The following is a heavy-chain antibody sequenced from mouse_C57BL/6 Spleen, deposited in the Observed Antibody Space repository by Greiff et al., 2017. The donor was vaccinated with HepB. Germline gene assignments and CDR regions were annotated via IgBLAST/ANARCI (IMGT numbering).Heavy chain of an antibody. Sequence: QVQLKQSGAELVRPGASVTLSCKASGYTFTDYEMHWVKQTPVHGLEWIGAIDPETGGTAYNQKFKGKAILTADKSSSTAYMELRSLTSEDSAVYYCTGDYSYAMDYWGQGTSVTVSS. CDR1: GYTFTDYE. CDR2: IDPETGGT. CDR3: TGDYSYAMDY. V-gene: IGHV1-15*01. D-gene: IGHD1-1*01. J-gene: IGHJ4*01.